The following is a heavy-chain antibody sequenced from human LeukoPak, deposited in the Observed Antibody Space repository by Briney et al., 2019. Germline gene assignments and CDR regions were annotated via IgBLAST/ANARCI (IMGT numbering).Heavy chain of an antibody. D-gene: IGHD5-24*01. V-gene: IGHV4-59*01. J-gene: IGHJ4*02. Sequence: SETLSLTCTVSGGSISSYYWSWIRQPPGKGLEWIGYIYYSGSTNYNPSLKSRVTMSVDTSKNQFSLKLSSVTAADTAVYYCAIGMATITPFDYWGQGTLVTVSS. CDR3: AIGMATITPFDY. CDR1: GGSISSYY. CDR2: IYYSGST.